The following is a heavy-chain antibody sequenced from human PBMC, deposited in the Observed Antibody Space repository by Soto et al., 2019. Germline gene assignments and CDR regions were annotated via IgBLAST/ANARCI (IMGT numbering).Heavy chain of an antibody. Sequence: QVQLVESGGGVVQPGRSLRLSCAASGFTFSSYAMHWVRQASGKGLEWVALISYDRSNKYYADSVKGRFTISRDNSKNTHYLQMNRLRAEDTAVYYCARDKRDLRFLEWSYYFDYWGQGTLVTFSS. CDR3: ARDKRDLRFLEWSYYFDY. D-gene: IGHD3-3*01. CDR2: ISYDRSNK. CDR1: GFTFSSYA. J-gene: IGHJ4*02. V-gene: IGHV3-30-3*01.